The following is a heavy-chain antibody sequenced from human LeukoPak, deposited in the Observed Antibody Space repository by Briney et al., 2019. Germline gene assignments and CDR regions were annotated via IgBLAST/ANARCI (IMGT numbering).Heavy chain of an antibody. Sequence: SETLSLTCTVSGGSISSYYWSWIRQPPGRGLEWIGFIYYSGTTNYNPSLKSRVTMSVDTSKNQFSLKLSSVTAADTAVYYCARGSNDYVWGSYRLYNWFDPWGQGTLVTVSS. J-gene: IGHJ5*02. D-gene: IGHD3-16*02. CDR2: IYYSGTT. CDR3: ARGSNDYVWGSYRLYNWFDP. V-gene: IGHV4-59*01. CDR1: GGSISSYY.